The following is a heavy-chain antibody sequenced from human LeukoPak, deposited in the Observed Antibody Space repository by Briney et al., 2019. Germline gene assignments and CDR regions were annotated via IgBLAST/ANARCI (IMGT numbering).Heavy chain of an antibody. CDR2: IYHSGST. V-gene: IGHV4-38-2*02. J-gene: IGHJ4*02. CDR3: ARDRSYYYGSGSFIND. D-gene: IGHD3-10*01. Sequence: PSETLSLTCTVSGYSISSGYYWGWIRQPPGKGLEWIGSIYHSGSTYYNPSLKSRVTISVDTSKNQFSLKLSSVTAADTAVYYCARDRSYYYGSGSFINDWGQGTLVTVSS. CDR1: GYSISSGYY.